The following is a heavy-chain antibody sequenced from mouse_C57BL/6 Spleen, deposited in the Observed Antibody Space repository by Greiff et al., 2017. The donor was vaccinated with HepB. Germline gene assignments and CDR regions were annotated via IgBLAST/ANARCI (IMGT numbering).Heavy chain of an antibody. CDR2: IDPSDSYT. Sequence: VQLQQPGAELVKPGASVKLSCTASGYTFTSYWMQWVNQRPGQGLEWIGEIDPSDSYTNYNQKFKGKATLTVDTSSSTAYMQLSSLTSEDSAVYYCARGGYDYDGAWFAYWGQGTLVTVSA. CDR1: GYTFTSYW. V-gene: IGHV1-50*01. CDR3: ARGGYDYDGAWFAY. J-gene: IGHJ3*01. D-gene: IGHD2-4*01.